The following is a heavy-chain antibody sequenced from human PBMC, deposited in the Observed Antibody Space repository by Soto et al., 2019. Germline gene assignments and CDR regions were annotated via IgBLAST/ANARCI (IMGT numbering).Heavy chain of an antibody. D-gene: IGHD6-13*01. CDR1: GYSFTSYW. J-gene: IGHJ6*02. CDR2: IYPGDSDT. Sequence: GESLKISCKASGYSFTSYWIGWVRQIPGKGLEWMGVIYPGDSDTRYSPSFQGQVTISADKSISTAYLQWSSLKASDTAVYYCARSVSSWPTYYYYGMDVWGQGTTVTVSS. CDR3: ARSVSSWPTYYYYGMDV. V-gene: IGHV5-51*01.